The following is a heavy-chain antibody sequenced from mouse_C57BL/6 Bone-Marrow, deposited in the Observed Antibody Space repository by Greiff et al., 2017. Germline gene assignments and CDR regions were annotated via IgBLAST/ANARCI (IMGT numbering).Heavy chain of an antibody. CDR3: ARILGYAMDY. D-gene: IGHD3-1*01. CDR2: IDPSDSYT. V-gene: IGHV1-59*01. Sequence: QVQLQQSGAELVRPGTSVKLSCKASGYTFTSYWMHWVKQRPGQGLEWIGVIDPSDSYTNYNQKFKGKATLTVDTSSSTAYMQLSILTSEASAVYYCARILGYAMDYWGQGTSVTVSS. CDR1: GYTFTSYW. J-gene: IGHJ4*01.